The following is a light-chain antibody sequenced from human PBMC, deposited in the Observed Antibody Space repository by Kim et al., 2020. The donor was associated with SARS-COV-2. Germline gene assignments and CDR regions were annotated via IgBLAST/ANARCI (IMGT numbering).Light chain of an antibody. J-gene: IGLJ3*02. CDR2: DQN. CDR1: SLRSYY. Sequence: SSELTQDPAVSVALGQTVRITCQGDSLRSYYSSWYQQKPGQALVLVIYDQNIRPSGNPERFFGSNSGDTASSTITGAQAQHEAYYYCNFRDNTGHRGVF. V-gene: IGLV3-19*01. CDR3: NFRDNTGHRGV.